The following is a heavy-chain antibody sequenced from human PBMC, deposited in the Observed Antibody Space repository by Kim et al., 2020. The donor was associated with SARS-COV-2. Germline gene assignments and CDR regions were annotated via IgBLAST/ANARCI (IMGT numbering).Heavy chain of an antibody. CDR3: ARESWSAADAFDL. J-gene: IGHJ3*01. D-gene: IGHD6-25*01. CDR1: GFTFSNYW. CDR2: INSDGSSK. V-gene: IGHV3-74*01. Sequence: GGSLRLSCGASGFTFSNYWMHWVRQVAGKEMVWVSRINSDGSSKSYADYVKGRFTISRDNAKNTLYLQMNSLRAEDTAVYYCARESWSAADAFDLWGQGT.